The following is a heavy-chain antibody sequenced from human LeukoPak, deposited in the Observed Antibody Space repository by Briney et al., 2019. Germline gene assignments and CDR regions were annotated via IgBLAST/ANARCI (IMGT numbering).Heavy chain of an antibody. CDR3: AKDSIGEASGGMDV. V-gene: IGHV3-9*01. J-gene: IGHJ6*02. CDR1: GFAFDNFA. CDR2: ISYSSGGR. D-gene: IGHD3-10*01. Sequence: GGSLRLSCAASGFAFDNFAMHWARRAPGKGLEWVSGISYSSGGRGYADSVKGRFTISRDNAKNSLYLQMNSLRSEDTALYYCAKDSIGEASGGMDVWGQGTTVTVSS.